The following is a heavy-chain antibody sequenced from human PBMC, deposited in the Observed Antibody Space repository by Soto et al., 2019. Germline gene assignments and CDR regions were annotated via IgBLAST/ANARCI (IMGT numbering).Heavy chain of an antibody. CDR2: IDPSDSYT. CDR3: ARHPLYDFWSGYLDY. Sequence: GESLKISGKGSGGSFTSYWISWVRQMPGKGLEWMGRIDPSDSYTNYSPSFQGHVTISADKSISTAYLQWSSLKASDTAMYYCARHPLYDFWSGYLDYWGQGTQVTVSS. CDR1: GGSFTSYW. J-gene: IGHJ4*02. D-gene: IGHD3-3*01. V-gene: IGHV5-10-1*01.